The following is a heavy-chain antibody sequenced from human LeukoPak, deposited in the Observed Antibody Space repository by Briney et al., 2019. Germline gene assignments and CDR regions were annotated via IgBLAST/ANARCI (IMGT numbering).Heavy chain of an antibody. D-gene: IGHD3-10*01. J-gene: IGHJ5*02. CDR1: GGSFSGYY. CDR2: INHSGST. V-gene: IGHV4-34*01. Sequence: PSETLSLTCAVYGGSFSGYYWSWIRQPPGKGLEWIGEINHSGSTNYNPSLKSRVTISVDTSKNQFSLKLSSVTAADTAVYYCARGQGMVRGVIRLARFFWFDPWGQGTLVTVSS. CDR3: ARGQGMVRGVIRLARFFWFDP.